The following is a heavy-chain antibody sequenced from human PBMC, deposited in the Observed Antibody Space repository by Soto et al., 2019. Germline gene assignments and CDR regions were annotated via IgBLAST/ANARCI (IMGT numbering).Heavy chain of an antibody. D-gene: IGHD3-22*01. V-gene: IGHV1-69*05. CDR3: ARDGFTTDPEDDAFDI. CDR1: GGTFSSYA. Sequence: QVQLVQSGAEVKKPGSSVKVSCKASGGTFSSYAISWVRQAPGQGLEWMGGIIPIFGTANYAQKFQGRVTPXVAXANLDSKFQGGVTITSGELTNXVYMERSSLRSEDTAGYYCARDGFTTDPEDDAFDIWGQGTMVTVSS. J-gene: IGHJ3*02. CDR2: IIPIFGTA.